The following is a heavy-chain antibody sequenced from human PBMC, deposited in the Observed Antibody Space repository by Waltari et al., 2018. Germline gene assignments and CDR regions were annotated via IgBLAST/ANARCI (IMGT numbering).Heavy chain of an antibody. CDR2: IYSGGST. V-gene: IGHV3-53*01. CDR3: AREDGSSWSRYFQH. J-gene: IGHJ1*01. D-gene: IGHD6-13*01. CDR1: GFTVSSNY. Sequence: EVQLVESGGGLIQPGGSLRLSCAASGFTVSSNYMSWFRQAPGKGLEWVSVIYSGGSTCYADSVKGRFTISRDNSKNTLYLQMNSLRAEDTAVYYCAREDGSSWSRYFQHWGQGTLVTVSS.